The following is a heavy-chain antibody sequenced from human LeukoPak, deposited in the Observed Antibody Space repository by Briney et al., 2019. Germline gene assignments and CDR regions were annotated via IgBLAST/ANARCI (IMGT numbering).Heavy chain of an antibody. J-gene: IGHJ2*01. D-gene: IGHD2-15*01. V-gene: IGHV4-39*01. CDR1: GGSMDSRSYY. Sequence: ASETLSLTCTVSGGSMDSRSYYWGWICQSPRKGLEWIGIIYYSGSTYYNPSLKSRGTIFVDTSKNQFSLKPNSVTAADTAVYYCARHRGGNSNWYFDLWGRGTLVTVSS. CDR2: IYYSGST. CDR3: ARHRGGNSNWYFDL.